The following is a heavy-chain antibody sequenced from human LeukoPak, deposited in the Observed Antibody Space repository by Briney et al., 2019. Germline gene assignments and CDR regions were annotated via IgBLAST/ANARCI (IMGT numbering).Heavy chain of an antibody. J-gene: IGHJ4*02. Sequence: PGGSLRLSCAASGFTFSTYSMSWVRQAPGKGLEWVSGISDNGGITYYADSVKGRFTISRDNSESTLYLQMNSLRAEDTAVYYCAKRGCDTNGCPYYFDYWGQGTLVTVSS. V-gene: IGHV3-23*01. CDR3: AKRGCDTNGCPYYFDY. CDR2: ISDNGGIT. D-gene: IGHD2-8*01. CDR1: GFTFSTYS.